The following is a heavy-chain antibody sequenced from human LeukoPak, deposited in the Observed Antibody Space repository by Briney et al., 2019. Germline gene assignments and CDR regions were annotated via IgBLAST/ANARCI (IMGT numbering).Heavy chain of an antibody. V-gene: IGHV4-30-4*01. CDR2: IYYSGSA. CDR1: GGSISSADYY. J-gene: IGHJ4*02. D-gene: IGHD3-22*01. CDR3: ARENLDDSSGSYQYSFDY. Sequence: SQTLSLTCTVSGGSISSADYYWSWLRQPPGKGLEWIGYIYYSGSAYYNPSLKSRLTISIDTSKNQFSLKLSSVTAADTAVYYCARENLDDSSGSYQYSFDYWGQGTLVTVSS.